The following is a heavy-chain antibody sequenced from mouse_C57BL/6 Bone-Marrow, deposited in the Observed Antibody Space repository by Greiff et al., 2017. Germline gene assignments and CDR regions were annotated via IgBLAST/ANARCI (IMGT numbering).Heavy chain of an antibody. J-gene: IGHJ3*01. CDR3: TRLYRRFAY. CDR1: GFNIKDDY. Sequence: EVKLVESGAELVRPGASVKLSCTASGFNIKDDYMHWVKQRPEQGLEWIGWIDPENGDTEYASKFQGKATITADTSSNTAYLQLSSLTSEDTAVYYCTRLYRRFAYWGQGTLVTVSA. CDR2: IDPENGDT. D-gene: IGHD2-14*01. V-gene: IGHV14-4*01.